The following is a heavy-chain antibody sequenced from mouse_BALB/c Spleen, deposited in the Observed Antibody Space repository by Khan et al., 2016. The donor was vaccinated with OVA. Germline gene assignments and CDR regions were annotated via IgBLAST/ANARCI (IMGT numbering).Heavy chain of an antibody. CDR1: GYSITSGYG. Sequence: EVQLQESGPGLVKPSQSLSLTCTVTGYSITSGYGWNWIRQFPGNKLEWMGYISYRGSTNYNPFLKSRISITRDTSKNQFFLQLNSVTTEDTATYYCARTARIKYWGQGTTLTVSS. CDR2: ISYRGST. V-gene: IGHV3-2*02. J-gene: IGHJ2*01. CDR3: ARTARIKY. D-gene: IGHD1-2*01.